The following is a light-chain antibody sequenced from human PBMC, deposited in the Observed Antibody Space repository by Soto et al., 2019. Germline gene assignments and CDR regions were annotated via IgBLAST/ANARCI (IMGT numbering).Light chain of an antibody. CDR1: SSDVGGYNN. V-gene: IGLV2-11*01. Sequence: QSVLTQPRSVSGSPGQSVTISCTGTSSDVGGYNNVSWYQQHPGKAPKLMIYDVSKRPSGVPDRFSGSKSGNTASLTISGLQVEEEADYWGCSFAGIYSCPYVFGSGTKLTVL. CDR2: DVS. J-gene: IGLJ1*01. CDR3: CSFAGIYSCPYV.